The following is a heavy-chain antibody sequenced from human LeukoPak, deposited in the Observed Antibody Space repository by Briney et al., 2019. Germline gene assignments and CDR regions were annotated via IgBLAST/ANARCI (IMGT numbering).Heavy chain of an antibody. D-gene: IGHD6-19*01. CDR3: ARQGTYSSAIGMGY. V-gene: IGHV1-46*01. CDR2: INPSGGST. Sequence: ASVTVSCTASGYTVTSYYMHWVRQAPGQGLEWMGVINPSGGSTSYAQKFQGRVTMTRDTSTRTVYMEVNSLRSEDTAVYYCARQGTYSSAIGMGYWGQGTLVTVSS. J-gene: IGHJ4*02. CDR1: GYTVTSYY.